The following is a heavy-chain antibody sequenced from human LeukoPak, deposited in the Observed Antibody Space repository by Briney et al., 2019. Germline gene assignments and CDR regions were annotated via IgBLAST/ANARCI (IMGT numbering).Heavy chain of an antibody. J-gene: IGHJ4*02. V-gene: IGHV3-43*02. Sequence: GGSLRLSCAASGFTFNEYSMHWVRQAPGKGLEWVSLISGDGGDRKYADSVKGRFTISRDNSKHSLYLQMNSLRIDDFALYYCAKDSDSRPGYSSGYYDYWGRGTLVTVSS. CDR3: AKDSDSRPGYSSGYYDY. CDR2: ISGDGGDR. CDR1: GFTFNEYS. D-gene: IGHD6-19*01.